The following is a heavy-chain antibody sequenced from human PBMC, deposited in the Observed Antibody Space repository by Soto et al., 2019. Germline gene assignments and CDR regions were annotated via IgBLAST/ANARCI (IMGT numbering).Heavy chain of an antibody. CDR1: GGSFSGYY. CDR2: IYHSGST. V-gene: IGHV4-34*01. Sequence: PSETLSLTCAVYGGSFSGYYWSWIRQPPGKGLEWIGYIYHSGSTYYNPSLKSRVTISVDRSKNQFSLKLSSVTAADTAVYYCARVSDYGDFDYWGQGTLVTVSS. J-gene: IGHJ4*02. D-gene: IGHD4-17*01. CDR3: ARVSDYGDFDY.